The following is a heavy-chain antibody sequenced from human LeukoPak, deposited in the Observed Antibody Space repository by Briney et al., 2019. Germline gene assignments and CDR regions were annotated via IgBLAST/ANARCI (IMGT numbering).Heavy chain of an antibody. V-gene: IGHV4-30-4*01. CDR3: ARRSSIAARPWDY. CDR2: IYYSGST. D-gene: IGHD6-6*01. Sequence: PSETLSLTCTVSGGSISSGDYYWSWIRQPPGKGLEWIGYIYYSGSTYYNPSLKSRVTISVDTPKNQFSLKLSSVTAADTAVYYCARRSSIAARPWDYWGQGTLVTVSS. J-gene: IGHJ4*02. CDR1: GGSISSGDYY.